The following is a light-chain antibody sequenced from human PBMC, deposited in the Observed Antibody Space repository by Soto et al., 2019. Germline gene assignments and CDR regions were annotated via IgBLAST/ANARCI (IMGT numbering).Light chain of an antibody. CDR2: EVS. CDR1: SSDLGAYNY. Sequence: QSVLTQPASVSGSPGQSITISCTGTSSDLGAYNYVSWYQHHPGKAPKLIIYEVSNRPSGVSNRFSGSKSDNTASLTISGLLTEDEADYYCSSYTSTSSWVFGGGTKLTVL. CDR3: SSYTSTSSWV. J-gene: IGLJ3*02. V-gene: IGLV2-14*01.